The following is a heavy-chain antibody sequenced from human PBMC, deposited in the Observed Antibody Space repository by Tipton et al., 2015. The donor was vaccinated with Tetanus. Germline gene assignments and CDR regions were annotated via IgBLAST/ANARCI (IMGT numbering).Heavy chain of an antibody. D-gene: IGHD5-12*01. CDR1: GFTFRSYG. CDR2: LGTTSGYI. J-gene: IGHJ4*02. Sequence: QLVQSGGGVVQPGRSPRLSCAASGFTFRSYGMHWVRQAPGKGLEWVSSLGTTSGYIFYADSVKGRFTISRDDAKNSLFLQMNSLRAEDTAVYYCARGPRLLLYYFDSWGQGTLVTVSS. V-gene: IGHV3-21*01. CDR3: ARGPRLLLYYFDS.